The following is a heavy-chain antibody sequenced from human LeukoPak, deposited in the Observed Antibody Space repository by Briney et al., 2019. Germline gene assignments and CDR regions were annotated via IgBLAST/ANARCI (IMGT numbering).Heavy chain of an antibody. V-gene: IGHV3-30*02. CDR2: IRYDGRNK. D-gene: IGHD4-11*01. CDR1: GFTFSNYG. CDR3: ARDWYNNSDAFDI. Sequence: GGSLRLSCAASGFTFSNYGMHWVRQAPGKGLEWVAFIRYDGRNKYYADSVKGRFTSSRDNSKNTVYLQIHSLRAEDTAVYYCARDWYNNSDAFDIWGQGTMVTVSS. J-gene: IGHJ3*02.